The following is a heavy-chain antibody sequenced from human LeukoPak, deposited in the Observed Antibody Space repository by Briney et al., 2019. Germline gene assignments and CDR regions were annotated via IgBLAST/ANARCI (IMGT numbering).Heavy chain of an antibody. J-gene: IGHJ4*02. CDR2: ISAYNGNT. Sequence: ASVNVSCKASGYTFTSYGISWVRQAPGQGLEWMGWISAYNGNTNYAQKLQGRVTMTTDTSTSTAYMELRSLRSDDTAVYYCARSGSRLEWFGETMGYLDYWGQGTLVTVSS. D-gene: IGHD3-10*01. CDR1: GYTFTSYG. V-gene: IGHV1-18*01. CDR3: ARSGSRLEWFGETMGYLDY.